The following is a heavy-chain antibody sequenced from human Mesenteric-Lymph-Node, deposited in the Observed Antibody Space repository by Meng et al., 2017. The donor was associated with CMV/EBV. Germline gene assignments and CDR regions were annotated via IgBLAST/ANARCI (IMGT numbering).Heavy chain of an antibody. CDR2: INHSGST. J-gene: IGHJ4*02. D-gene: IGHD6-13*01. CDR3: ARGRYSSSHFDY. CDR1: GGSFSGCY. Sequence: LRLSCAVYGGSFSGCYWSWIRQPPGKGLEWIGEINHSGSTNYNPSLKSRVTISVDTSKNQFSLKLSSVTAADTAVYYCARGRYSSSHFDYWGQGTLVTVSS. V-gene: IGHV4-34*01.